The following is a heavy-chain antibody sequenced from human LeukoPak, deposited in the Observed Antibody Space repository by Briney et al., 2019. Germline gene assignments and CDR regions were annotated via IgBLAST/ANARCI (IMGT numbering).Heavy chain of an antibody. J-gene: IGHJ4*02. V-gene: IGHV3-7*01. CDR1: GFTFSSYW. CDR3: ARDGIAGPPGGHDY. Sequence: GGSLRLSCAASGFTFSSYWMSWVRQAPGKGLEWVANIKQDGSEKYYVDSVKGRFTISRDNAKNSQYLQMNSLRAEDTAVYYCARDGIAGPPGGHDYWGQGTLVTVSS. D-gene: IGHD1-26*01. CDR2: IKQDGSEK.